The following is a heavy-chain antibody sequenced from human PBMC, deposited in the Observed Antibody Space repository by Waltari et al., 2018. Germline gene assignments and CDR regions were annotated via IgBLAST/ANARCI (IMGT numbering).Heavy chain of an antibody. D-gene: IGHD3-10*01. V-gene: IGHV3-21*01. Sequence: EVQLVESGGGLVKPGGSLRLSCAASGFTFSSYSMNWVRQAPGKGREWVSSISSSSSYIYYADSVKGRFTIARDNAKNSRYLQMNSLRAEDTAVYYCARDRSGSYYNLWGQGTLVTVSS. CDR3: ARDRSGSYYNL. J-gene: IGHJ5*02. CDR2: ISSSSSYI. CDR1: GFTFSSYS.